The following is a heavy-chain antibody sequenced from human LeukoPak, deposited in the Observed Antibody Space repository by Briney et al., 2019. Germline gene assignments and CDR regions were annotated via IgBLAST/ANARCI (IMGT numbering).Heavy chain of an antibody. V-gene: IGHV3-21*01. CDR1: GFTFSSYS. CDR2: ISSSSSYI. Sequence: GGSLRLSCAASGFTFSSYSMNWVRQAPGKGLEWVSSISSSSSYIYYADSVKGRFTISRDNAKNSLYLQMNNLRAEDTAVYYCASLQRDRGYWGQGTLVTVPS. CDR3: ASLQRDRGY. J-gene: IGHJ4*02.